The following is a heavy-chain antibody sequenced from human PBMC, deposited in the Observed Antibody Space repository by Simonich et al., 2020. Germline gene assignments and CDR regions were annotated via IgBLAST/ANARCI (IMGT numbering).Heavy chain of an antibody. V-gene: IGHV1-2*02. CDR1: GYTFTGYY. CDR2: INPNRCGT. Sequence: QVQLVQSGAEVKKPGASVKVSCKASGYTFTGYYMPWVRQAPGKGLEWEGWINPNRCGTNYAQKVQGRVTMTRETSISTAYMELSRLRSYDTAVYYCARGALTGDYYYMDVWGKGTTVTVSS. CDR3: ARGALTGDYYYMDV. D-gene: IGHD7-27*01. J-gene: IGHJ6*03.